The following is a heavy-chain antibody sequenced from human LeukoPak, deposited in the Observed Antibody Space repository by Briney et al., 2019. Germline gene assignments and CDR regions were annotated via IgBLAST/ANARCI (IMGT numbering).Heavy chain of an antibody. CDR2: IYYSGST. CDR3: AREILYSSSSWYSEEPGSYNWFDP. D-gene: IGHD6-13*01. CDR1: GVSVSSYF. Sequence: PSETLSLTFAGLGVSVSSYFWSLIRKPHGMGMAWTGYIYYSGSTIYTPSLTSRVTISVDTFKNQCSLKLSSVTAADTVVYYSAREILYSSSSWYSEEPGSYNWFDPWGQGTLVTVSS. J-gene: IGHJ5*02. V-gene: IGHV4-59*02.